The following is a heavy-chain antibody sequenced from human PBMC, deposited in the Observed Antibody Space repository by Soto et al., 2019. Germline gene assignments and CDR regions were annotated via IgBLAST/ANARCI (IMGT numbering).Heavy chain of an antibody. Sequence: EVQLVESGGGLVQPGGSLRLSCAASGFTFSSYWMHWVRQAPGKGLVWVSRINSDGSSTSYADSVKGRFTISRDNAKNTLYLQMNSLRAEDTAVYYCAKDYGDPDDAFDIWGQGTMVTVSS. CDR1: GFTFSSYW. J-gene: IGHJ3*02. CDR3: AKDYGDPDDAFDI. V-gene: IGHV3-74*01. CDR2: INSDGSST. D-gene: IGHD4-17*01.